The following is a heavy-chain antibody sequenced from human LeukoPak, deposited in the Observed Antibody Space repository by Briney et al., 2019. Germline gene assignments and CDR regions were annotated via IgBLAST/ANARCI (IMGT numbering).Heavy chain of an antibody. Sequence: PSETLSLTCAVYGGSFSGYYWSWIRQPPGKGLEWIGEINHSGSTNYNPSLKSRVTISVDTSKNQFSLKLSSVTAADTAVYYCARKAARYYYYYGMDVWGQGTTATVSS. CDR1: GGSFSGYY. J-gene: IGHJ6*02. V-gene: IGHV4-34*01. CDR2: INHSGST. CDR3: ARKAARYYYYYGMDV. D-gene: IGHD2-15*01.